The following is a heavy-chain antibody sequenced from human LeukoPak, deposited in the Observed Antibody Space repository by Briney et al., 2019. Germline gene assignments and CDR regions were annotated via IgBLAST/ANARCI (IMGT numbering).Heavy chain of an antibody. CDR3: AGDQWGTSGATLMGSDY. CDR1: GGSISSYY. Sequence: SETLSLTCTVSGGSISSYYWSWIRQPPGKGLEWIGYIYYSGSTNYNPSLKSRVTISVDTSKNQFSLKLSSVTAADTAVYYCAGDQWGTSGATLMGSDYWGQGTLVTVSS. D-gene: IGHD1-26*01. V-gene: IGHV4-59*12. J-gene: IGHJ4*02. CDR2: IYYSGST.